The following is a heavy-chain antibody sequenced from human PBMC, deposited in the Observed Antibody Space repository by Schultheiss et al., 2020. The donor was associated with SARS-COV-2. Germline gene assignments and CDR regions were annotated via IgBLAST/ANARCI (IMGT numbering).Heavy chain of an antibody. V-gene: IGHV4-4*07. CDR3: ARFKEAVAAREYYYYGMDV. CDR2: FYTTGST. CDR1: GGSISSYY. Sequence: SETLSLTCTVSGGSISSYYWSWIRQPAGKGLEWIGRFYTTGSTNYNPSLKSRVTISVDTSKNQFSLKLSSVTAADTAVYYCARFKEAVAAREYYYYGMDVWGQGTTVTVSS. J-gene: IGHJ6*02. D-gene: IGHD6-19*01.